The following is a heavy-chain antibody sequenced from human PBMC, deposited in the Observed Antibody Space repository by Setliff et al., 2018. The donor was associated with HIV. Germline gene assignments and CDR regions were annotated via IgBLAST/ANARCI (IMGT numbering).Heavy chain of an antibody. D-gene: IGHD3-16*01. CDR1: GFTFSRYW. CDR2: IKQDGSEK. J-gene: IGHJ4*02. V-gene: IGHV3-7*01. Sequence: LRLSCAASGFTFSRYWMSWVRQAPGKGLEWVANIKQDGSEKYDGDSVQGRFTVSRDNAENSVYLQMNSLRAEDTAVYYCARDGGEYWGQGTLVTVSS. CDR3: ARDGGEY.